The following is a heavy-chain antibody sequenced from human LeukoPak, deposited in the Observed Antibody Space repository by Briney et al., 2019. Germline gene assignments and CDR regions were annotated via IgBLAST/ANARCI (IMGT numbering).Heavy chain of an antibody. D-gene: IGHD1-26*01. CDR1: GYTFTSYY. J-gene: IGHJ4*02. CDR2: INPGGGGT. V-gene: IGHV1-46*01. Sequence: ASVKVSCKASGYTFTSYYMHWVRQAPGQGLVWMGIINPGGGGTSYAQKFQGRVTMTRDTSTSTVYMELSSLRSEDTAVYYCASEYSGSYDPFDYWGQGTLVTVSS. CDR3: ASEYSGSYDPFDY.